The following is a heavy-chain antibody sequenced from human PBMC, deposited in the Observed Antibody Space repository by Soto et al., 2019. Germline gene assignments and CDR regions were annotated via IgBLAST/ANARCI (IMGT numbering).Heavy chain of an antibody. CDR1: GFTFSSYV. Sequence: QVQLVESGGGVVQPGRSLRLSCAASGFTFSSYVMYWVRQAPGKGLEWVAGISYDGSNKYYADSVKGRFTISRDNSKNTLYLQMISLRPEDTAVYYCARDRGYPFAFDIWGQGTMVTVSS. CDR2: ISYDGSNK. CDR3: ARDRGYPFAFDI. J-gene: IGHJ3*02. V-gene: IGHV3-30-3*01. D-gene: IGHD5-12*01.